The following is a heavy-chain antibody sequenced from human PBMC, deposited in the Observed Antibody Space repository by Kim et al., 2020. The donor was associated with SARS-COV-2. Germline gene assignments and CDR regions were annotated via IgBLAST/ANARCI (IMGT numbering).Heavy chain of an antibody. CDR2: IYYSGST. D-gene: IGHD3-22*01. Sequence: SETLSLTCTVSGGSISSSSYYWGWIRQPPGKGLEWIGSIYYSGSTYYNPSLKSRVTISVDTSKNQFSLKLSSVTAADTAVYYCARDDYDSSGYYFGFYYYYGMDVWGQGTTVTVSS. CDR1: GGSISSSSYY. V-gene: IGHV4-39*07. CDR3: ARDDYDSSGYYFGFYYYYGMDV. J-gene: IGHJ6*02.